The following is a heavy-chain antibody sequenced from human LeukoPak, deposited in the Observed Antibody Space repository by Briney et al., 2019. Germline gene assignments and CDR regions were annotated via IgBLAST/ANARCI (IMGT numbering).Heavy chain of an antibody. D-gene: IGHD3-10*01. CDR3: ARDRDPSSPYDAFDI. V-gene: IGHV1-2*02. J-gene: IGHJ3*02. Sequence: ASVKVSCKASGYTFTGYYMHWVRQAPGQGLEWMGWINPDSGVTNYAQKFQGRVTMTRDTSISTAYMELSRLRSDDTAVYYCARDRDPSSPYDAFDIWGQGTMVTISS. CDR2: INPDSGVT. CDR1: GYTFTGYY.